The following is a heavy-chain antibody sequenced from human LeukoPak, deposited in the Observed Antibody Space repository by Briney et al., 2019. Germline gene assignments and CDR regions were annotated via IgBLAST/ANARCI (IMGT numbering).Heavy chain of an antibody. CDR2: INKDGTEL. D-gene: IGHD2-21*01. Sequence: GGSLRLSCAVSGFSFRTYWMIWVRQAPGQGLEWVANINKDGTELHYVDSVKGRFTISRDNAKSSVHLQMNSLRAEDTAVYYCASYYCPGGNCSLGDGMGVWGQGATVTVSS. J-gene: IGHJ6*02. CDR1: GFSFRTYW. CDR3: ASYYCPGGNCSLGDGMGV. V-gene: IGHV3-7*01.